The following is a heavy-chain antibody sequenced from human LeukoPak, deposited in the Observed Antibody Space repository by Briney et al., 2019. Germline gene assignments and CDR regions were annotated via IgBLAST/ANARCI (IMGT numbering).Heavy chain of an antibody. Sequence: SETLSLTCAVSGCSFSSGYYWWCIRQPGKGLEWIGSIYHNGNTYYNPSLKSRVTISVDTSKNQFSLKLSSVAALYPGVSYCAREYSSSSRAFDIWGQGTMVTVSS. V-gene: IGHV4-38-2*01. CDR1: GCSFSSGYY. CDR2: IYHNGNT. D-gene: IGHD6-6*01. CDR3: AREYSSSSRAFDI. J-gene: IGHJ3*02.